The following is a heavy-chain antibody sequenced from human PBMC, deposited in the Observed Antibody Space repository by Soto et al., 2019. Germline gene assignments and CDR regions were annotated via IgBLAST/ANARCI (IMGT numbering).Heavy chain of an antibody. CDR1: GYTFTSYY. J-gene: IGHJ5*02. V-gene: IGHV1-46*01. CDR2: INPSGGST. Sequence: ASVKVSCKASGYTFTSYYMHWVRQAPGQGLEWMGIINPSGGSTSYAQKFQGRVTITRDTSASTAYMELSSLRSEDTAVYYCASRGLAGWFDPWGQGTLVTVSS. CDR3: ASRGLAGWFDP.